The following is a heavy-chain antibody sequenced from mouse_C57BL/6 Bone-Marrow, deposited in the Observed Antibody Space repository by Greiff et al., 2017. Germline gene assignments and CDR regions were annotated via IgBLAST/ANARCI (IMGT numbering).Heavy chain of an antibody. V-gene: IGHV5-16*01. CDR3: ARDEDGYAFAY. CDR1: GFTFSDYY. D-gene: IGHD2-2*01. J-gene: IGHJ3*01. Sequence: EVKLVESEGGLVQPGSSMKLSCTASGFTFSDYYMAWVRQVPDKGLEWVANINYDGSSTYYLDSLKSRFIISRDNAKNILYLQMSSLKSEDTATYYCARDEDGYAFAYWGQGTLVTVSA. CDR2: INYDGSST.